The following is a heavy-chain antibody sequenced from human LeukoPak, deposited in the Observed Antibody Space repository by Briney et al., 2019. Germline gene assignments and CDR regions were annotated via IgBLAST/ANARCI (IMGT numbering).Heavy chain of an antibody. CDR3: ARRPGDFWSGYYYFDY. J-gene: IGHJ4*02. CDR1: GYRFTSYW. CDR2: IYPGDSDT. D-gene: IGHD3-3*01. Sequence: GESLKISCKGSGYRFTSYWIGWVRQMPGKGLEWMGIIYPGDSDTRYSPSFQGQVIISADKSISTAYLQWSSLKASDTAMYYCARRPGDFWSGYYYFDYWGQGTLVTVSS. V-gene: IGHV5-51*01.